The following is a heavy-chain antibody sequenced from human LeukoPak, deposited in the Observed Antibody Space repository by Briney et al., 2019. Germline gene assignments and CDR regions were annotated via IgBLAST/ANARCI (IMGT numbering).Heavy chain of an antibody. CDR2: IYYSGST. CDR3: ARLVPGDY. J-gene: IGHJ4*02. V-gene: IGHV4-59*08. D-gene: IGHD6-6*01. CDR1: GGSISSYY. Sequence: PSETLSLTCTVSGGSISSYYWSWIRQPPGKGLEWIGYIYYSGSTNYNPSLKSRVTISVDTSKNQFSLKLSSVTAADTAVYYCARLVPGDYWGQGTLVTVSS.